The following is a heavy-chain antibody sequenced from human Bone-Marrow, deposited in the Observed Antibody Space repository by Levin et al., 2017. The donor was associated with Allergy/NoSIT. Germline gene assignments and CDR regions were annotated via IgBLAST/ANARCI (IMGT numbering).Heavy chain of an antibody. V-gene: IGHV3-53*01. CDR1: DFTVSDNY. CDR2: MYSTGST. CDR3: ARVLGAHFHYGMDV. D-gene: IGHD3-16*01. J-gene: IGHJ6*02. Sequence: GGSLRLSCTASDFTVSDNYMNWVRQAPGKGLEWVSVMYSTGSTYYADSVKGRFTISRDNSKNTVYLQMTSLRAEDTAVYYCARVLGAHFHYGMDVWGQGTTVTVSS.